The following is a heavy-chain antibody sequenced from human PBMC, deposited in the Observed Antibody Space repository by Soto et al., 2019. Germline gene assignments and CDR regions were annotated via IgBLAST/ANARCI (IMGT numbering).Heavy chain of an antibody. J-gene: IGHJ4*03. D-gene: IGHD2-8*01. CDR2: ITGSAGTT. V-gene: IGHV3-23*01. CDR3: SKCMQAYWNYDAHHI. Sequence: EVKLLESGGGSVQPGGSLRLSCAASGFTFSSYSMTWVRQAPGKGLEWVAHITGSAGTTYYADSAKGRFTISRDTYRNTVYLQMKSLRAEDTALYYCSKCMQAYWNYDAHHIWGQGTLVTVSS. CDR1: GFTFSSYS.